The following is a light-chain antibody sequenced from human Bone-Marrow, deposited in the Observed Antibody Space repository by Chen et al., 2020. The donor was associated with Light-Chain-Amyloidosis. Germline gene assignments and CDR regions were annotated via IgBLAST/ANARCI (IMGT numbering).Light chain of an antibody. CDR3: QQRSNWPPALT. Sequence: EFVLTQSPATLSLSPGERATLSCRASQSVGSYLAWYQQKPGQAPRLLIYDASKRAIGIPARFSGSGSGTDFTLTISSLEPEDFAVYYCQQRSNWPPALTFGGGTKVEIK. J-gene: IGKJ4*01. CDR2: DAS. V-gene: IGKV3-11*01. CDR1: QSVGSY.